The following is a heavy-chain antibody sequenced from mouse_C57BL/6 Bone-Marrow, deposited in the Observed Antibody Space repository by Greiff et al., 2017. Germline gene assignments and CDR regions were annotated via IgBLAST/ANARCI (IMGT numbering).Heavy chain of an antibody. CDR2: INPNNGGT. J-gene: IGHJ4*01. D-gene: IGHD2-4*01. Sequence: VQLQQSGPELVKPGASVKIPCKASGYTFTDYNMDWVKQSHGKSLEWIGDINPNNGGTICNQKFKGKATLTVDKSSSTAYMELRSLTSEDTAVYYCARDYDYGYAMDYWGQGTSVTVSS. V-gene: IGHV1-18*01. CDR1: GYTFTDYN. CDR3: ARDYDYGYAMDY.